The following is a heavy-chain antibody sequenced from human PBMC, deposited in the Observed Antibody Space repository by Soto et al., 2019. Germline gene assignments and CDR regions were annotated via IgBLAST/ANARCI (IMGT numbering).Heavy chain of an antibody. CDR1: GFTFSSYG. D-gene: IGHD2-2*01. CDR2: ICGGGGNK. V-gene: IGHV3-33*06. Sequence: GGSLRLSCAASGFTFSSYGMHWVRQAPGKGLEWVSVICGGGGNKYYADSVKGRFTISRDNSKNTLYLQMNSLRAEDTAVYYCAKDLDIVVVPATFYAFDIWGQGTMVTVSS. J-gene: IGHJ3*02. CDR3: AKDLDIVVVPATFYAFDI.